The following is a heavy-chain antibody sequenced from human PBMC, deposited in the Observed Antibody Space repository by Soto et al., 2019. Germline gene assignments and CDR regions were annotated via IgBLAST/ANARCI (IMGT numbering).Heavy chain of an antibody. CDR2: IATSGST. CDR1: GFTFSDYD. V-gene: IGHV3-13*04. J-gene: IGHJ2*01. D-gene: IGHD7-27*01. CDR3: VRERLGIGTWYFDL. Sequence: GGSLRLSCAASGFTFSDYDIHWVRQATGKRLEWVSAIATSGSTHYAASVQGRFTISREDAKNSLFLQINSLRDGDTATYYCVRERLGIGTWYFDLWGRGTLVTVSS.